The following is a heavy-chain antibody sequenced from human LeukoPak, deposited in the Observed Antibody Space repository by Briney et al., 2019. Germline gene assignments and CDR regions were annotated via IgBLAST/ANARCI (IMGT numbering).Heavy chain of an antibody. Sequence: EGSLRLSCAASGFTFSSYGMHWVRQAPGKGLEWVAVIWYDGSNEYYADSVKGRFTISRDNSKNTLYLQMNSLRAEDTAVYYCARSLGRYREFDYWGQGTLVTVSS. J-gene: IGHJ4*02. CDR3: ARSLGRYREFDY. D-gene: IGHD5-18*01. CDR2: IWYDGSNE. V-gene: IGHV3-33*01. CDR1: GFTFSSYG.